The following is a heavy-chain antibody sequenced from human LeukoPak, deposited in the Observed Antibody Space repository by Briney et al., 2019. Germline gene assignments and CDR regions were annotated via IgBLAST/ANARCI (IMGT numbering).Heavy chain of an antibody. CDR3: ARGRGWYLDFDY. J-gene: IGHJ4*02. D-gene: IGHD6-19*01. CDR1: GGTFSSYA. CDR2: IIPIFGTA. Sequence: ASVKVSCKASGGTFSSYAISWVRQAPGQGLEWMGGIIPIFGTANYAQKFQGRVTITTDESTSTAYMELSSLRSEDTAVYYCARGRGWYLDFDYWDQGTLVTVSS. V-gene: IGHV1-69*05.